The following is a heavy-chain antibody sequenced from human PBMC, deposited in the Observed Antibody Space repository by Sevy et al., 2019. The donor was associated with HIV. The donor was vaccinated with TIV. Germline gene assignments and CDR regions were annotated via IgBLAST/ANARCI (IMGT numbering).Heavy chain of an antibody. CDR1: GGSISSSSYY. J-gene: IGHJ4*02. CDR2: IYYSGST. CDR3: AVEFYSSSWSFEY. Sequence: SETLSLTCTVSGGSISSSSYYWGWIRQPPGKGLAWIGSIYYSGSTCYNPSLRSRVTISVDTSKNQFSLKLSSVTAADTAVYYCAVEFYSSSWSFEYWGQGTLVTVSS. V-gene: IGHV4-39*01. D-gene: IGHD6-13*01.